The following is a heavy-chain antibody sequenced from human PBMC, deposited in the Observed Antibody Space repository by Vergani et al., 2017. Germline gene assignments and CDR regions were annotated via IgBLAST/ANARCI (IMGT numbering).Heavy chain of an antibody. CDR2: INAGNGNT. Sequence: QVQLVQSGAEVKKPGASVKVSCKASGYTFTSYAMHWVRQAPGQRLEWMGWINAGNGNTKYSQKFQGRVTITRDTSASTAYMELSSLRSEDTAVYSCARSPLAAAGIVDAFDIWGQGTMVTVSS. CDR3: ARSPLAAAGIVDAFDI. J-gene: IGHJ3*02. CDR1: GYTFTSYA. V-gene: IGHV1-3*01. D-gene: IGHD6-13*01.